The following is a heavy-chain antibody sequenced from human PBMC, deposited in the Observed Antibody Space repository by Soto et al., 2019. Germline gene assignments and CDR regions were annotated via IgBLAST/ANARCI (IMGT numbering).Heavy chain of an antibody. Sequence: EVQLVESGGGLVKPGGTLRVSCVGSGFTFSNVWVNWVRQAPGKGLEWVGRIKSKSDSETTDYAAPVKGRFSVSRDDSRNTLYLQNDSLEIEDTAVYYCTTGGNWLVNWGRGTLVTVSS. CDR3: TTGGNWLVN. CDR2: IKSKSDSETT. CDR1: GFTFSNVW. J-gene: IGHJ5*02. V-gene: IGHV3-15*07.